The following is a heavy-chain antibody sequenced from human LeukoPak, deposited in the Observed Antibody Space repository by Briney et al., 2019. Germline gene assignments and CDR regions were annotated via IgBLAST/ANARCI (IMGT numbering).Heavy chain of an antibody. J-gene: IGHJ4*02. D-gene: IGHD2-2*01. Sequence: GASVKVSCKASGYTFTGYYMHWVRQAPGQGLEWMGWINPNSGGTNYAQKFQGRVTMTRDTSISTAYMELSRLRSDDTAVYYCARSDRSTSCYYFDHWGQGTLVTVSS. CDR2: INPNSGGT. CDR3: ARSDRSTSCYYFDH. V-gene: IGHV1-2*02. CDR1: GYTFTGYY.